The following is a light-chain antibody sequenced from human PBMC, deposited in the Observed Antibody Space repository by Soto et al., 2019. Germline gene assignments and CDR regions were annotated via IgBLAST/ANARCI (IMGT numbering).Light chain of an antibody. CDR3: QQYVSSVT. Sequence: EIVLTQSPGSLSLSPGERATLSCRASQSVDSSFFAWYQQKPGQAPRLLLYGASNRATGIPDRFSGRGSGTDFTLTISRLEPEDFAVYYCQQYVSSVTFGQGTKVEIK. CDR1: QSVDSSF. J-gene: IGKJ1*01. V-gene: IGKV3-20*01. CDR2: GAS.